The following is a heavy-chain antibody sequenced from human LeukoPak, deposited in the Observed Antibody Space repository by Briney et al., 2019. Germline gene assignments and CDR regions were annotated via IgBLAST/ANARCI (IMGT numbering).Heavy chain of an antibody. CDR1: GGSLSSSSYY. CDR2: IYYSGST. V-gene: IGHV4-39*07. CDR3: ARARSGYYYETYWYFDL. Sequence: SETLSLTCTVSGGSLSSSSYYWGWLRQPPGKGLEWIGSIYYSGSTYYNPSLKSRVTISVDTSKNQFSLKLSSVTAADTAVYYCARARSGYYYETYWYFDLWGRGTLVTVSS. D-gene: IGHD3-22*01. J-gene: IGHJ2*01.